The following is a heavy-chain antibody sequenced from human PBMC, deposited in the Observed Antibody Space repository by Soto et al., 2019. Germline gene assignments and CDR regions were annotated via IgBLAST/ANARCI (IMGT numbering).Heavy chain of an antibody. CDR2: IYYSGST. CDR1: GGSVSSGSYY. J-gene: IGHJ5*02. V-gene: IGHV4-61*01. CDR3: ARGLAAAEHNWFDP. D-gene: IGHD6-13*01. Sequence: PSETLSLTCTVSGGSVSSGSYYWSWIRQPPGKGLERIGYIYYSGSTNYNPSLKSRVTISVDTSKNQFSLKLSSVNAADTAVYYCARGLAAAEHNWFDPWGQGTLVTVSS.